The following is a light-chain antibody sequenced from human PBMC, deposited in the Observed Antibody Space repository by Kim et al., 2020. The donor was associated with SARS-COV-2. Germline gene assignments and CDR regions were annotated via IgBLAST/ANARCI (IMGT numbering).Light chain of an antibody. Sequence: EIVMTQSPATLSVSPGERATLSCRASQSVSSNLAWYQQKPGQAPRLLIYGASTRATGIPGRFSGSGSGTEFTLTISSLQSEDFAVYYCQQYSHQPLPFGGGTKVDIK. CDR2: GAS. CDR1: QSVSSN. J-gene: IGKJ4*01. V-gene: IGKV3-15*01. CDR3: QQYSHQPLP.